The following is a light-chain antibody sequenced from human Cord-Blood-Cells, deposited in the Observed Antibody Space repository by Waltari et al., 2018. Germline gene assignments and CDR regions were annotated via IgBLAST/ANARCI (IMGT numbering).Light chain of an antibody. CDR2: DVS. CDR1: SSAVRGYNY. V-gene: IGLV2-14*01. Sequence: QSALTQPASVSGSPGPSITISCTGPSSAVRGYNYLPWYQQHPGKAPKLMIYDVSNRPSGVSNRFAGSKSGNTASLTISGLQAEDEADYYCSSYTSSSTYVFGTGTKVTVL. CDR3: SSYTSSSTYV. J-gene: IGLJ1*01.